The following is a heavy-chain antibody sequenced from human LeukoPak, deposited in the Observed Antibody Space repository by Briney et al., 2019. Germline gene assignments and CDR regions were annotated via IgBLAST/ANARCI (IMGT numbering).Heavy chain of an antibody. J-gene: IGHJ4*02. CDR3: AREAEYVAWNEESSRDY. CDR1: GYSISSGYY. CDR2: IYYRGTT. Sequence: PSETLSLTCAVSGYSISSGYYWGWVRQPPGKRLEWIASIYYRGTTYYKASLKSRLTVSLDTSKNEFSLKVRSVTVADTAVYYCAREAEYVAWNEESSRDYWGQGILVTVSS. V-gene: IGHV4-38-2*02. D-gene: IGHD3-16*01.